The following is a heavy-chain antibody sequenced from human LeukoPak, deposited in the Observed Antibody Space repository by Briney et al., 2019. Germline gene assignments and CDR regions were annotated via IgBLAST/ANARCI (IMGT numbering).Heavy chain of an antibody. CDR1: GFTLSTYW. CDR3: ASWGAGGNS. CDR2: INPDGSGK. J-gene: IGHJ4*02. V-gene: IGHV3-7*03. Sequence: GGSLRLSCEASGFTLSTYWMNWVRQVPGKGLAWVANINPDGSGKRYVDSVKGRFTIARDNADNSLSLQMNSLRAEDTAVYYCASWGAGGNSWGQGTLVTVSS. D-gene: IGHD3-16*01.